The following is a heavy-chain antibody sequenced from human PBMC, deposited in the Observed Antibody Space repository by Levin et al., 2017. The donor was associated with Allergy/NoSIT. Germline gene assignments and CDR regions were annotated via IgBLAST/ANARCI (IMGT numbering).Heavy chain of an antibody. CDR2: TYYRSKWYN. CDR3: ARVEVIAAPSGYYDYGMDV. J-gene: IGHJ6*02. CDR1: GDSVSSNSAA. V-gene: IGHV6-1*01. D-gene: IGHD6-6*01. Sequence: SETLSLTCAISGDSVSSNSAAWNWIRQSPSRGLEWLGRTYYRSKWYNDYAVSVKSRITINPDTSKNQFSLQLNSVTPEDTAVYYCARVEVIAAPSGYYDYGMDVWGQGTTVTVSS.